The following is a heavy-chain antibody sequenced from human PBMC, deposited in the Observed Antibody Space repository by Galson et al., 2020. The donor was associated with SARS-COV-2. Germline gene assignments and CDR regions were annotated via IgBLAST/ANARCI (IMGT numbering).Heavy chain of an antibody. CDR2: ISYDGSNK. J-gene: IGHJ6*02. D-gene: IGHD2-2*01. V-gene: IGHV3-30-3*01. CDR3: ARVGCSSTSCYYYYGMDV. Sequence: GESLKISCAASGFTFSSYAMHWVRQAPGKGLEWMAAISYDGSNKDYADSVTGRFTISRDNSKNTLYLQMNSLRAEDTAVYYCARVGCSSTSCYYYYGMDVWGQGTTVTVSS. CDR1: GFTFSSYA.